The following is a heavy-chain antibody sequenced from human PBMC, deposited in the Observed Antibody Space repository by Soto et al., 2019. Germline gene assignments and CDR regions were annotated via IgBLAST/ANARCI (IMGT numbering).Heavy chain of an antibody. V-gene: IGHV4-31*02. J-gene: IGHJ3*02. D-gene: IGHD3-22*01. Sequence: SETLCLTWTVAGGSSSSGNYYWSWIRQHPGKGLEWIGYIFYSGSTYYNPSLKSRVTISVDTSKNQFSLKLSSVTAADTAVYYCAKYNNSGSHAFDIWGQGTMVTVSS. CDR1: GGSSSSGNYY. CDR3: AKYNNSGSHAFDI. CDR2: IFYSGST.